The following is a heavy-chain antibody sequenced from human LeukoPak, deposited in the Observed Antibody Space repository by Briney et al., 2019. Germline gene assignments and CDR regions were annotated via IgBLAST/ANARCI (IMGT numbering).Heavy chain of an antibody. J-gene: IGHJ6*02. CDR2: LLYNGNT. CDR1: GGSVSSDVHY. CDR3: TRRGSGNGGTYAGMDV. Sequence: PSETLSLTCTVAGGSVSSDVHYWDWIRQAPGKGLEWIGSLLYNGNTWYNPSLESRVTISVDSSENQFSLRLTSVNAADTALYFCTRRGSGNGGTYAGMDVWGPGTSVTVSS. V-gene: IGHV4-39*01. D-gene: IGHD1-26*01.